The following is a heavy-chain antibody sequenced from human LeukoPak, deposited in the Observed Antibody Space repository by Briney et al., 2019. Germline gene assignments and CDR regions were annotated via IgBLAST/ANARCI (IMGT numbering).Heavy chain of an antibody. CDR2: IYYSGST. J-gene: IGHJ4*02. V-gene: IGHV4-61*01. CDR3: ARGAASSRYYFDY. CDR1: GGSVSSGNYY. Sequence: SETLSLTCTVSGGSVSSGNYYWSWIRQPPGKGLEWIGYIYYSGSTNYNPSLKSRVTISVDTSKNQFSLKLSSVTAADTAVYYCARGAASSRYYFDYWGQGTLVTVSS. D-gene: IGHD6-13*01.